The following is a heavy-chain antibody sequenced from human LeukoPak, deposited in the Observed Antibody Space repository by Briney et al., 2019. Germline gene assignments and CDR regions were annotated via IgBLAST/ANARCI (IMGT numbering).Heavy chain of an antibody. CDR3: ARGGSSGNDYSSFDI. CDR1: GFTVSSYF. CDR2: IHSGGST. J-gene: IGHJ3*02. Sequence: GGSLRLSCAASGFTVSSYFMSWVRQAPGKGLEWVSVIHSGGSTLHADSVKGRFTISRHNSKNTLYLQVNSLRAEDTAVYFCARGGSSGNDYSSFDIWGQGTMVTASS. V-gene: IGHV3-53*04. D-gene: IGHD5-12*01.